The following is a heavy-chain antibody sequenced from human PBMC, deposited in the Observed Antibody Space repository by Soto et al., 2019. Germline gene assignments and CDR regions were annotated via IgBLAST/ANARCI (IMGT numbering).Heavy chain of an antibody. CDR2: SDPADGET. CDR1: GYNLNDLS. Sequence: ASVKVSCKVSGYNLNDLSIHWVRQAPGKGLEWMGGSDPADGETIYAQKFQGRVTMTEATSTDTAYMELSSLRIEDTAIYYCTTIIGQSAAGGSWGHGTLVTVSS. D-gene: IGHD6-13*01. J-gene: IGHJ5*01. V-gene: IGHV1-24*01. CDR3: TTIIGQSAAGGS.